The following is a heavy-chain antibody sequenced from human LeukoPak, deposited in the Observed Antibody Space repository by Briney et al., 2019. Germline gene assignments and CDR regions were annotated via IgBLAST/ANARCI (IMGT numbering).Heavy chain of an antibody. CDR3: AKVASGQLYCSSTSCHFDY. V-gene: IGHV3-23*01. CDR1: GFTFSSYA. Sequence: GGSLRLSCAASGFTFSSYAMSWVRQAPGKGLERVSAISGSGGSTHYADSVKGRFTISRDNSKNTLYLQMNSLRAEDTAVYYCAKVASGQLYCSSTSCHFDYWGQGTLVTVSS. CDR2: ISGSGGST. D-gene: IGHD2-2*01. J-gene: IGHJ4*02.